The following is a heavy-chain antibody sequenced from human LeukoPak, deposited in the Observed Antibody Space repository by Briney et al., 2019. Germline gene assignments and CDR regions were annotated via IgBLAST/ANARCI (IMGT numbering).Heavy chain of an antibody. J-gene: IGHJ3*02. CDR3: ARVSRSGSLDMHFDI. CDR1: GFTVSSNS. Sequence: GGSLRLSCTVSGFTVSSNSMSWVRQAPGKGLEWVSFIYSDNTHYSDSVKGRFTISRDNSKNTLYLQMNSLRAEDTALYYCARVSRSGSLDMHFDIWGQGTMVTVSS. D-gene: IGHD1-26*01. V-gene: IGHV3-53*01. CDR2: IYSDNT.